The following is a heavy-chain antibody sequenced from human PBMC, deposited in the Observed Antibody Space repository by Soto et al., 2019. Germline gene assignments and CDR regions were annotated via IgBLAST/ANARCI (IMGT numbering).Heavy chain of an antibody. J-gene: IGHJ3*02. CDR2: IIPIFGTA. V-gene: IGHV1-69*01. CDR1: GGTFSSYA. Sequence: QVQLVQSGAEVKKPGSSVKVSCKASGGTFSSYAISWVRQAPGQGLEWMGGIIPIFGTANYAQKFQGRVTITGDESTRTAYMELSSLRSEDTAVYYCASPISAADIDAFDIWGQGTMVTVSS. CDR3: ASPISAADIDAFDI. D-gene: IGHD6-13*01.